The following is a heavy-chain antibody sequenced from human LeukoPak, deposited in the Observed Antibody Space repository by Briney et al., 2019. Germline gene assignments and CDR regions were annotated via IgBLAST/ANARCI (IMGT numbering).Heavy chain of an antibody. D-gene: IGHD6-19*01. CDR3: ASPSYSSGSYGMDV. CDR2: IYSGGST. Sequence: AGGSLRLSCAASGFTVSSNYMSWVRQAPGKGLEWVSVIYSGGSTYYADSVKGRFTISRDNSKNTLYLQMNSLRAEDTAVYYCASPSYSSGSYGMDVWGQGTTVTVSS. V-gene: IGHV3-66*02. J-gene: IGHJ6*02. CDR1: GFTVSSNY.